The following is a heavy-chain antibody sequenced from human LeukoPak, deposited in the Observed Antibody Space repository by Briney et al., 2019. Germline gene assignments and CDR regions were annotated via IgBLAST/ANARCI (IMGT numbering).Heavy chain of an antibody. CDR2: IYYSGTT. D-gene: IGHD3-10*01. Sequence: SETLSLTCTGSGGSISSYYWSWIRQPPGKGLEWIGYIYYSGTTRYNPSLNSRVTISIDTSKNQFSLKLSSVTAADTAVYYCAREYYGSGSHEDYWGQGTLVTVSS. CDR3: AREYYGSGSHEDY. J-gene: IGHJ4*02. CDR1: GGSISSYY. V-gene: IGHV4-59*13.